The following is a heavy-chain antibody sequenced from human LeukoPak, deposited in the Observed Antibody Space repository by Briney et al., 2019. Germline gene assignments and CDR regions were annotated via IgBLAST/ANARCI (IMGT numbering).Heavy chain of an antibody. CDR2: IYTSGST. CDR1: GGSISSYY. CDR3: ARACRPNYYDSSGYLDY. V-gene: IGHV4-4*09. D-gene: IGHD3-22*01. Sequence: SETLSLTCTVSGGSISSYYWSWIRQPPGKGLEWIGYIYTSGSTNYNPSLKSRVTISVDTSKNQFSLKLSSVTAADTAVYYCARACRPNYYDSSGYLDYWGQGTLVTVSS. J-gene: IGHJ4*02.